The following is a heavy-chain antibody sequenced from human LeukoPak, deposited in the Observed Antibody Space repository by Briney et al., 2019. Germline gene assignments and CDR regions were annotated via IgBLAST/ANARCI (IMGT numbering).Heavy chain of an antibody. V-gene: IGHV3-48*04. D-gene: IGHD1-26*01. J-gene: IGHJ4*02. CDR2: ITSSSSSM. Sequence: PGGSLRLSCAASGFTFSSYSMNWVRQAPGKGLEWISYITSSSSSMYYADSVKGRFTISRDNAKNSLYLQMNSLRAEDTAVYYCVRVSGSYGDSAYWGQGTLVTVSS. CDR3: VRVSGSYGDSAY. CDR1: GFTFSSYS.